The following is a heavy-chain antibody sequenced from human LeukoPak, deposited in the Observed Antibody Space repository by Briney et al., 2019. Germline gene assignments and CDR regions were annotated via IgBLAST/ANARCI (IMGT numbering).Heavy chain of an antibody. Sequence: SETLSLTCTVSGGSISSSYWSWIRQSPGKGLEWVGYIHHSGNTNSNPPLKSRVTISVDTPKNQFSLKLSSVTTADTAVYYCVRWQYCGGNCYFSAFDIWGQGTMVTVSS. CDR1: GGSISSSY. CDR2: IHHSGNT. V-gene: IGHV4-59*01. D-gene: IGHD2-21*01. CDR3: VRWQYCGGNCYFSAFDI. J-gene: IGHJ3*02.